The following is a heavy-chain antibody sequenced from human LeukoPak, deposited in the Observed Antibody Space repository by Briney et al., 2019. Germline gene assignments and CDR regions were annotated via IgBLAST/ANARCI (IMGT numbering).Heavy chain of an antibody. J-gene: IGHJ4*02. Sequence: ASVKVYCKASGYTFTSYGISWVRQAPGQGLEWMGWISAYNGNTSYAQKLQGRVTMTTDTSTSTAYMELRSLRSDDTAVYYCARDSPDYGDYDYWGQGTLVTVSS. V-gene: IGHV1-18*01. D-gene: IGHD4-17*01. CDR2: ISAYNGNT. CDR3: ARDSPDYGDYDY. CDR1: GYTFTSYG.